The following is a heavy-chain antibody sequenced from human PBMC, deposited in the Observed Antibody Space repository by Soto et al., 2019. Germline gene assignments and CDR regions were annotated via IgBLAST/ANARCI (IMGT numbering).Heavy chain of an antibody. J-gene: IGHJ6*02. V-gene: IGHV4-34*01. CDR3: ARGPYSSSWYRPYYYYGMDV. CDR1: GGSFSGYY. CDR2: INHSGST. Sequence: SETLSLTSAVYGGSFSGYYWSWIRQPPGKGLEWIGEINHSGSTNYNPSLKSRVTISVDTSKNQFSLKLSSVTAADTAVYYCARGPYSSSWYRPYYYYGMDVWGQGTTVTVSS. D-gene: IGHD6-13*01.